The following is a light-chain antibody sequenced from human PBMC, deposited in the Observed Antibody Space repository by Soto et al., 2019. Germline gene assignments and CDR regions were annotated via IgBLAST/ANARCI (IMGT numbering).Light chain of an antibody. CDR2: GAS. J-gene: IGKJ1*01. V-gene: IGKV3-15*01. CDR1: QSVSSN. Sequence: EIVMTQSPATLSVSPGERATLSCRASQSVSSNLAWYQQKPGQAPGLLIYGASTRATGIPARFSGSGSGTEFTLTISSLQSEDFAVYYCQQYNNWWGTFGQGTKVEIK. CDR3: QQYNNWWGT.